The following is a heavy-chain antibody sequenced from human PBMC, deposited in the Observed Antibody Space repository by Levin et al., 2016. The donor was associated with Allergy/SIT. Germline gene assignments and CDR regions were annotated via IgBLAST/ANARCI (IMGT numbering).Heavy chain of an antibody. V-gene: IGHV3-66*03. CDR3: ARDLSSYGYLGRGGFDL. D-gene: IGHD5-18*01. CDR1: GFSVSVNY. J-gene: IGHJ4*02. CDR2: IYNSGST. Sequence: GESLKISCAASGFSVSVNYMSWVRQAPGKGLEWVSVIYNSGSTYNAGSVKGRFTISRDNSKNTLYLQMNSLRDEDTAVYYCARDLSSYGYLGRGGFDLWGQGTLVTVSS.